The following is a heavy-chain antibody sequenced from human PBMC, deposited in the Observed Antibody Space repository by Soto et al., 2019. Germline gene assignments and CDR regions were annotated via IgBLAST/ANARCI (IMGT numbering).Heavy chain of an antibody. CDR1: GYTFTSYG. J-gene: IGHJ4*02. D-gene: IGHD6-13*01. Sequence: QVQLVQSGGEVKKPGASVKVSCKASGYTFTSYGISWVRQAPGQGLEWMGWISGYNDETNYAQRLQGRVTMTTDTSTSTAYMELRSVRKDGPAVYFRATDISTTGYFDYWGQGTLVSVSP. V-gene: IGHV1-18*04. CDR3: ATDISTTGYFDY. CDR2: ISGYNDET.